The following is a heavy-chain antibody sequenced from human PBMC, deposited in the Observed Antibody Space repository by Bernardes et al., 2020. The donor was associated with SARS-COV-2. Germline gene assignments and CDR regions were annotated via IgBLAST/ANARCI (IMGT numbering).Heavy chain of an antibody. CDR1: GYTFSDYY. D-gene: IGHD2-21*01. Sequence: ASVKVSCTASGYTFSDYYTHWLRQAPGQGLEWMGWISPKSGATNYAQKFQGRVTMTRDTSISTDYMELCSLRSDDTAVYYCSRTFYYDRGGDSLFDFWGQGTPVTVSS. CDR3: SRTFYYDRGGDSLFDF. CDR2: ISPKSGAT. V-gene: IGHV1-2*02. J-gene: IGHJ4*02.